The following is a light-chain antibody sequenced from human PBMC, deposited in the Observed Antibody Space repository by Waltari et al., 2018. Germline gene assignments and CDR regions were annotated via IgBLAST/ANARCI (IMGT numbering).Light chain of an antibody. CDR2: QDT. V-gene: IGLV2-23*01. Sequence: QSALTQPASVSASPGQSMTISCTGTSSDVGNYILVSWYQQHPGKAPKLMIYQDTKRSSGVSNRFSGSKSGNTASLTISGLQAEDEAYYFCSSYAGSSTLVFGGGTKLTVL. CDR3: SSYAGSSTLV. CDR1: SSDVGNYIL. J-gene: IGLJ3*02.